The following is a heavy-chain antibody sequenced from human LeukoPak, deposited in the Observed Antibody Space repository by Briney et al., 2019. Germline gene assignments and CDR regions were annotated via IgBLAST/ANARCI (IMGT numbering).Heavy chain of an antibody. CDR3: GRGHWGLDY. CDR2: ISNSGSSI. V-gene: IGHV3-21*05. J-gene: IGHJ4*02. D-gene: IGHD7-27*01. Sequence: GGSLRLSCEASGFTFTTYSMTWVRQAPGKGLEWVSYISNSGSSIFYADSVKGRFTTSRVNAKSSLYLQMNSLRAEDTAVYYCGRGHWGLDYWGQGALVTVSS. CDR1: GFTFTTYS.